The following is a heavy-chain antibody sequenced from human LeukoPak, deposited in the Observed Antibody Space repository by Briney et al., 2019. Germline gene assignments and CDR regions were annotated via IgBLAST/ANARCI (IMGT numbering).Heavy chain of an antibody. V-gene: IGHV4-61*01. CDR3: ARLTGYSYGLFDY. J-gene: IGHJ4*02. D-gene: IGHD5-18*01. Sequence: SETLSLTCTVSGASISSSSYYWRWIPQPPGKGLEWIGYICYSGSTNYNPSLKSRVTISVDTSKNPYSLMLSSVTAADTAVYYCARLTGYSYGLFDYWGQGTLVTVSS. CDR1: GASISSSSYY. CDR2: ICYSGST.